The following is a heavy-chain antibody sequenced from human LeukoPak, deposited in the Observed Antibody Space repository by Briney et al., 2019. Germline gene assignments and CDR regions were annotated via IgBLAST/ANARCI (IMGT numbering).Heavy chain of an antibody. J-gene: IGHJ6*02. V-gene: IGHV4-59*01. CDR2: TSYSGNT. CDR3: ARDHGYFGMDV. Sequence: SETLSLTCIVSGGSNGNYYWNWIRQPPGKGLEWIGYTSYSGNTIYNPSLKSRVTISIDPFKNQLSLKVTSVTAADTAVYYCARDHGYFGMDVWGQGTTVTISS. CDR1: GGSNGNYY.